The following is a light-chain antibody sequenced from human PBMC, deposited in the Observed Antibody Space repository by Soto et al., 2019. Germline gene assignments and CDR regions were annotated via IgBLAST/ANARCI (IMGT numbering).Light chain of an antibody. V-gene: IGKV3-20*01. J-gene: IGKJ4*01. Sequence: EVVLTQSPGTLSLSPGESATLSCRASQSVSSNYLAWYQQKPGQAPRLLIDGVSTRATGIPDRFSGSGSGTVFSLTISRLESEDVALYYCQQYFTSALSFGGGTKVEFK. CDR2: GVS. CDR1: QSVSSNY. CDR3: QQYFTSALS.